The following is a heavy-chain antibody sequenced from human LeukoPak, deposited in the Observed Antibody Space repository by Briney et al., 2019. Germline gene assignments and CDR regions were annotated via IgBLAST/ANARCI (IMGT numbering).Heavy chain of an antibody. Sequence: ETLSLTCTVSGGSISGSSYYWGWIRQPPGKGLEWVSAISGSGGSTYYADSVKGRFTISRDNSKNTLYLQMNSLRAEDTAVYYCAKSAGYSYMYYFDYWGQGTLVTVSS. J-gene: IGHJ4*02. CDR3: AKSAGYSYMYYFDY. V-gene: IGHV3-23*01. CDR2: ISGSGGST. D-gene: IGHD5-18*01. CDR1: GGSISGSSYY.